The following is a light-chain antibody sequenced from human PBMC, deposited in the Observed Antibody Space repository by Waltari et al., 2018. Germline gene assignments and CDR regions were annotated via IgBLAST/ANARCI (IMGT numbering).Light chain of an antibody. J-gene: IGLJ2*01. CDR3: HVWDTKTDHVV. Sequence: SYVLTQPPSVSVAPGKTARMPCGGNDIGTRSVPWYQQKPGQAPGLVVFDDSDRPPGIPERFAGSNSANTATLTISRVEAGDEADYYCHVWDTKTDHVVFGGGTKLTVL. CDR1: DIGTRS. CDR2: DDS. V-gene: IGLV3-21*03.